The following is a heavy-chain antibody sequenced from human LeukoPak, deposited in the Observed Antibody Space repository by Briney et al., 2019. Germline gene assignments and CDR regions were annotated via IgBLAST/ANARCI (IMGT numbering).Heavy chain of an antibody. D-gene: IGHD3-3*01. CDR3: ARDGRFPTTGDWFDP. V-gene: IGHV1-46*01. CDR2: INPSGGST. J-gene: IGHJ5*02. CDR1: GYTFTSYY. Sequence: ASVKVSCKASGYTFTSYYMHWVRQAPGQGLEWMGIINPSGGSTSYAQKFQGRVTMTRDTSTSTVYMELSSLRSEDTAVYYCARDGRFPTTGDWFDPWGQGTLITVSS.